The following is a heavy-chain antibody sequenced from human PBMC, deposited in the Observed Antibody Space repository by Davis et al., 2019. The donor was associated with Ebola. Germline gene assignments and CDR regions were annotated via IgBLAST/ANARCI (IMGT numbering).Heavy chain of an antibody. CDR1: GYSFTGYY. D-gene: IGHD3-16*02. J-gene: IGHJ5*02. Sequence: ASVPVPCKASGYSFTGYYLHWLRLAPGHGLEWMGWINANTGGTRYAQKFQGWVTLTRDTSTSTAYMELRSLGSDDPAVYYCARGYYDCIWGSYRTNWFDPWGQGTLVTVSS. V-gene: IGHV1-2*04. CDR2: INANTGGT. CDR3: ARGYYDCIWGSYRTNWFDP.